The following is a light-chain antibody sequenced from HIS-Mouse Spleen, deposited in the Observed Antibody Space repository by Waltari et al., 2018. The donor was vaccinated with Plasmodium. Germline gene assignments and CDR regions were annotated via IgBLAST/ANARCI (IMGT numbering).Light chain of an antibody. CDR1: ALPKKY. J-gene: IGLJ3*02. CDR2: EDS. CDR3: YSTDSSGNHRV. Sequence: SYELTQPPSVSVSPGPTARITCLGDALPKKYAYWYQQKSGQAPVLVIYEDSKRPSGIPERFSGSSSGTMATLTISGAQVEDEADYYCYSTDSSGNHRVFGGGTKLTVL. V-gene: IGLV3-10*01.